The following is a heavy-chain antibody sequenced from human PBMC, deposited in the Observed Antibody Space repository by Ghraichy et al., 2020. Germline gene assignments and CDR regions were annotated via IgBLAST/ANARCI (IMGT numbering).Heavy chain of an antibody. V-gene: IGHV4-34*01. CDR3: ARGEATVPNDLYYFDY. Sequence: SETLSLTCAVYGGSFSGYYWSWIRQAPGKGLQWIGEINNIGTTNYNPSLQSRVTVSVDTSKNQFFLMMSAVTAADTAVYYCARGEATVPNDLYYFDYWGHGTLVTVSS. J-gene: IGHJ4*01. CDR2: INNIGTT. D-gene: IGHD3/OR15-3a*01. CDR1: GGSFSGYY.